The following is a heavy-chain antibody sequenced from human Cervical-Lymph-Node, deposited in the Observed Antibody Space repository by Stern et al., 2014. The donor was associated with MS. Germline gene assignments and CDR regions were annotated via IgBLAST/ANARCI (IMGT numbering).Heavy chain of an antibody. CDR1: GFTFSSYS. V-gene: IGHV3-21*01. CDR3: ARDNGLYYYGSGSYHFDY. Sequence: EVQLVESGGGLVKPGGSLRLSCAASGFTFSSYSMNWVRQAPGKGLEWVSSISSSSSYIYYADSVKGRFTISRDNAKNSLYLQMNSLRAEDTAVYYCARDNGLYYYGSGSYHFDYWGQGTLVTASS. J-gene: IGHJ4*02. CDR2: ISSSSSYI. D-gene: IGHD3-10*01.